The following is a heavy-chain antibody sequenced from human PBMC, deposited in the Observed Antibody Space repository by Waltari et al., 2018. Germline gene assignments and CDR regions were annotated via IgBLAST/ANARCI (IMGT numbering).Heavy chain of an antibody. J-gene: IGHJ3*02. V-gene: IGHV4-38-2*02. CDR1: GSSFSSTSR. Sequence: QLQLQESGPGLVKPSETLSLPCTVSGSSFSSTSRWGWIRQSPGKGLEWIATFYRYGDTYYNPSLKSRVSISVDTSETQFSLKLSSVTAADTAVYYCARRPIATPDFSFDIWGHGTMVSVSS. CDR3: ARRPIATPDFSFDI. D-gene: IGHD2-21*01. CDR2: FYRYGDT.